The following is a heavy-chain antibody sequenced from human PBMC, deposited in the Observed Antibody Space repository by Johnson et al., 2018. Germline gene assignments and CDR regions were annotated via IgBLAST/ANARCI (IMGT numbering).Heavy chain of an antibody. CDR3: ARLYDILTGVYAFDI. CDR1: GGSISPYY. Sequence: QVQLQESGPGLVKXSETXSLXCSVSGGSISPYYWSWIRQPPGKGLAWIGYIHYSGSTNYIPSLQSRLTISVDTSKNQFSLKLRSVTAADTAVYYCARLYDILTGVYAFDIWGQGTMVTVSS. V-gene: IGHV4-59*01. CDR2: IHYSGST. J-gene: IGHJ3*02. D-gene: IGHD3-9*01.